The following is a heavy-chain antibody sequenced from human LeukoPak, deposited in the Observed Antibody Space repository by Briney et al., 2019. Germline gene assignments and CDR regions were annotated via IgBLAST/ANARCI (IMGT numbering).Heavy chain of an antibody. CDR3: ARGYGLGELWSRFDP. J-gene: IGHJ5*02. V-gene: IGHV4-61*01. D-gene: IGHD3-10*01. Sequence: SETLSLTCTVSRGSVSSGSYYWSWIRQPPGKGLEWIGYMYYSGSTNYNPSLKSRVTTSVDTSKNQFSLKLSSVTAADTAVYYRARGYGLGELWSRFDPWGQGTLVTVSS. CDR1: RGSVSSGSYY. CDR2: MYYSGST.